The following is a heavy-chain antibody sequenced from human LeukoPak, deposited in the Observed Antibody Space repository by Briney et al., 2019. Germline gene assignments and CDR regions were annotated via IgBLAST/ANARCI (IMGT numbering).Heavy chain of an antibody. CDR2: ISYNGRNQ. CDR1: GFTFSSYA. J-gene: IGHJ4*02. V-gene: IGHV3-30*04. Sequence: PGGSLRLSCSASGFTFSSYAMHWVRQAPGKGLEWVAVISYNGRNQNYADSVQGRFTISRDNSKNTLYLQMNSLRAEDTAVYYCARGVARMVEVAPIISFEFWGQGTLVTVSS. D-gene: IGHD5-24*01. CDR3: ARGVARMVEVAPIISFEF.